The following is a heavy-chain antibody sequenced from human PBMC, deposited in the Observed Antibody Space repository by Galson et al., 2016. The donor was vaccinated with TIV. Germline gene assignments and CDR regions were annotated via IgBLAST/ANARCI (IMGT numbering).Heavy chain of an antibody. J-gene: IGHJ4*02. CDR1: AYSLIDYY. CDR3: ARGVLGVVGATDY. CDR2: INPNSGAT. D-gene: IGHD1-26*01. Sequence: SVKVSCKASAYSLIDYYMHWVRQAPGQGLEWMGRINPNSGATNYAQKFQGRVTMTRDTSSSTAYMELSRLRSDDTAIYYCARGVLGVVGATDYWGQGTLVTVSS. V-gene: IGHV1-2*06.